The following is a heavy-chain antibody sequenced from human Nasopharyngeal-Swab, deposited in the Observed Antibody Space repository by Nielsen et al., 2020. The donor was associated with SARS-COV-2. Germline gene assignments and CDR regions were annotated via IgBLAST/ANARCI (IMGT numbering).Heavy chain of an antibody. CDR2: IDPSDSYT. CDR3: ARHELPYYYMDV. Sequence: KVSCKGSGYSFTSYWISWVRQMPGKGLEWMGRIDPSDSYTNYSPSFQGHATISADKSISTAYLQWSSLKASDTAMYYCARHELPYYYMDVWGKGTTVTVSS. J-gene: IGHJ6*03. CDR1: GYSFTSYW. V-gene: IGHV5-10-1*01. D-gene: IGHD3-10*01.